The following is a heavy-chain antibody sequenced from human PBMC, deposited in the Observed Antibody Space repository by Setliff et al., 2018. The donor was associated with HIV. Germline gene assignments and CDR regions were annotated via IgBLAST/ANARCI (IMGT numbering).Heavy chain of an antibody. J-gene: IGHJ4*02. CDR1: GYTFTDYY. V-gene: IGHV1-18*01. CDR3: ARNSFPVGVTGTGPLLDY. CDR2: ISGYNGDT. Sequence: ASVKVSCKASGYTFTDYYIHWVRQAPGQGLEWMGWISGYNGDTHSTQTFQGRVTMTTDTSTNTAYMEVRSLRSDDTAVYYCARNSFPVGVTGTGPLLDYWGQGTLVTVSS. D-gene: IGHD2-21*02.